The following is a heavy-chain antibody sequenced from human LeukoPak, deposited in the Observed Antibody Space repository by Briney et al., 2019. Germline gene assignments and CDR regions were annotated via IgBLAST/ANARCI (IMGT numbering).Heavy chain of an antibody. J-gene: IGHJ6*02. CDR3: VRGYSFGPYGMDV. V-gene: IGHV3-11*03. CDR1: GFTFSDYC. CDR2: ISSSSTYT. Sequence: GGSLRLSCAASGFTFSDYCMSWIRQAPGRGLEWVSNISSSSTYTYYADSVKGRFTISRDNSKNTLYLQMSSLRAEDTAVYFCVRGYSFGPYGMDVWGQGTTVTVSS. D-gene: IGHD2-15*01.